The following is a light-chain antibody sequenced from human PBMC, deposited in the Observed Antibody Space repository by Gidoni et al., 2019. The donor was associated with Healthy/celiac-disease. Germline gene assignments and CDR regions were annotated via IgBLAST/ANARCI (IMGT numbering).Light chain of an antibody. V-gene: IGKV3-15*01. Sequence: VLTQSPAPLSVSPGERATLSCRDSQSVSSNLAWYQQKPGQAPRLLIYGASTRATGIPARFRGRGSGTEFTLTSSSLQSEDFAGYYCQQYKNPSTFGGGTKVEIK. J-gene: IGKJ4*01. CDR1: QSVSSN. CDR3: QQYKNPST. CDR2: GAS.